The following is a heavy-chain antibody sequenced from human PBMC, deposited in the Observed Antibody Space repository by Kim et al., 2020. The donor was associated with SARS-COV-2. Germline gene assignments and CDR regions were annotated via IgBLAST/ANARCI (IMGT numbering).Heavy chain of an antibody. CDR2: ISSNGGST. V-gene: IGHV3-64D*09. Sequence: GSLRLSCSASGFTFSSYAMHWVRQAPGKGLEYVSAISSNGGSTYYADSVKGRFTISRDNSKNTLYLQMSSLRAEDTAVYYCVKEVRGSDSSGYWGGSGVYFDYWGQGTLVTVSS. CDR1: GFTFSSYA. J-gene: IGHJ4*02. CDR3: VKEVRGSDSSGYWGGSGVYFDY. D-gene: IGHD3-22*01.